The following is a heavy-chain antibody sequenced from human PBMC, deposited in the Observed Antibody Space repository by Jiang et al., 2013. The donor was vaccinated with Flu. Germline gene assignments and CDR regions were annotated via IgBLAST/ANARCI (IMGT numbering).Heavy chain of an antibody. Sequence: SGAEVKKPGSSVKVSCKAPGGTFRNYPVSWVRQAPGQGLEWMGGIIPPIGTANYAQRFQGRLTIIADESTSAVYMDLSSLRSDDTAVYYCARGGPGYGRAFDIWGQGTTVTVSS. J-gene: IGHJ3*02. CDR3: ARGGPGYGRAFDI. D-gene: IGHD3-10*01. CDR2: IIPPIGTA. V-gene: IGHV1-69*01. CDR1: GGTFRNYP.